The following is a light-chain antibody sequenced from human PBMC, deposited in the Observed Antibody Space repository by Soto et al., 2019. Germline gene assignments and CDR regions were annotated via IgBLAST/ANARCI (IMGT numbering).Light chain of an antibody. CDR3: QVWHSSRGV. J-gene: IGLJ2*01. Sequence: SYELTQTPSVSVAPGQTARITCGGDNIGANSVHWYQQKPGQAPILVVYDDSDRPSGIPERFSGSNSGNTAALTITRVEGGDEADYYCQVWHSSRGVFGGVTKVTVL. CDR1: NIGANS. CDR2: DDS. V-gene: IGLV3-21*02.